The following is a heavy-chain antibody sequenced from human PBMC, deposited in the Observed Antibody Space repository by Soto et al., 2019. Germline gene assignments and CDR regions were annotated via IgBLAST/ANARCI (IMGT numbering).Heavy chain of an antibody. V-gene: IGHV4-31*03. CDR1: GDSISGGASF. CDR2: VYYSGSS. J-gene: IGHJ5*02. CDR3: AKLSCTSSTCYFPGWFDP. Sequence: QVQLQESGPGLVKPSETLSLTCTVSGDSISGGASFWSWIRQPPGKGLEWFANVYYSGSSYYNPSLKSRLTISVETTKNQFSLQLKSMPAADTAVYYCAKLSCTSSTCYFPGWFDPWRQGTLVTVSS. D-gene: IGHD2-2*01.